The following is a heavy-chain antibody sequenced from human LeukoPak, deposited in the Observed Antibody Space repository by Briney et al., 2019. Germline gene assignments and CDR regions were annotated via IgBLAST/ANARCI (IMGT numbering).Heavy chain of an antibody. CDR3: VRVGVVVAATRWTTPRRSYYFDY. CDR2: INHSGST. D-gene: IGHD2-15*01. J-gene: IGHJ4*02. V-gene: IGHV4-34*01. Sequence: PSETLSLTCAVYGGSFSGYYWSWIRQPPGKGLEWIGEINHSGSTNYNPSLKSRVTISADTSKNQFSLKLSSVTAADTAVYFCVRVGVVVAATRWTTPRRSYYFDYWGQGTLVTVSS. CDR1: GGSFSGYY.